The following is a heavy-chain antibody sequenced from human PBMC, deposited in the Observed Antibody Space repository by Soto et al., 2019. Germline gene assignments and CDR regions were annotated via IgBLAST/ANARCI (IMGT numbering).Heavy chain of an antibody. D-gene: IGHD6-13*01. CDR3: ARRGSSSSRAYYGMDV. J-gene: IGHJ6*02. CDR1: GYTFTSYC. CDR2: INPSGGST. Sequence: ASVKVSCKASGYTFTSYCMHWVRQAPGQGLEWMGIINPSGGSTSYAQKFQGRVTMTRDTSTSTVYMELSSLRSEDTAVYYCARRGSSSSRAYYGMDVWGQGTTVTVSS. V-gene: IGHV1-46*01.